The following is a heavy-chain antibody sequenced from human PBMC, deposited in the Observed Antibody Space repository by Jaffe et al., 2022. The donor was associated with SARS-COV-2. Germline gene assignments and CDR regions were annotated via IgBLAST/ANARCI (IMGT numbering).Heavy chain of an antibody. CDR2: IYHSGDT. Sequence: QVVLQESGPGLVKPSETLSLTCSVSGYSISRGYYWVWIRQPPGKGLEWIGTIYHSGDTYYNPSLKSRVTISVDTSKNQFSLKLSSMTAADTAVYYCVSPPRDLDVWGKGTTVTVSS. CDR3: VSPPRDLDV. J-gene: IGHJ6*04. CDR1: GYSISRGYY. V-gene: IGHV4-38-2*02.